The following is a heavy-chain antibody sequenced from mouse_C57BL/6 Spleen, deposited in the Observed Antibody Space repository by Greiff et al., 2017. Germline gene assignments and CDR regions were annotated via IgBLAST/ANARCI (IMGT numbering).Heavy chain of an antibody. J-gene: IGHJ3*01. CDR2: IDPNSGGT. D-gene: IGHD2-12*01. CDR1: GYTFTSYW. Sequence: VQLQQPGAELVKPGASVKLSCKASGYTFTSYWMHWVKQRPGRGLEWIGSIDPNSGGTKYNEKFKSKATLTVDKTSSTAYMQLSSLTSEDSAVYYCARGLYSGATWFAYWGQGTPVTVSA. CDR3: ARGLYSGATWFAY. V-gene: IGHV1-72*01.